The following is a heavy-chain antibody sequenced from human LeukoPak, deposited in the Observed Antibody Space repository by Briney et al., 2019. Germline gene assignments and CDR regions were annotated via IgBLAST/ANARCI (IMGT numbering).Heavy chain of an antibody. CDR2: INPNSGGT. D-gene: IGHD3-16*01. Sequence: ASVKVSCKASGYTFTGYYMHWVRQAPGQGLEWMGWINPNSGGTNYAQKFQGRVTMTRDTSISTAYMELSRLRSDDTAVYYCARFPTGGARWLIDYWGQGTLVTVSS. CDR1: GYTFTGYY. V-gene: IGHV1-2*02. J-gene: IGHJ4*02. CDR3: ARFPTGGARWLIDY.